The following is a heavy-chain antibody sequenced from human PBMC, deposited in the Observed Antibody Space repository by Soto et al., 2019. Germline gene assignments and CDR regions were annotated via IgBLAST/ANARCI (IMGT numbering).Heavy chain of an antibody. CDR3: ARENSGEGMYYDFWSGSGYYGMDV. J-gene: IGHJ6*02. CDR2: INHSGST. Sequence: PSETLSLTCAVYGGSFSGYYWSWIRQPPGKGLEWIGEINHSGSTNYNPSLKSRVTISVDTSKNQFSLKLSSVTAADTAVYYCARENSGEGMYYDFWSGSGYYGMDVWGQGTTVTVSS. D-gene: IGHD3-3*01. V-gene: IGHV4-34*01. CDR1: GGSFSGYY.